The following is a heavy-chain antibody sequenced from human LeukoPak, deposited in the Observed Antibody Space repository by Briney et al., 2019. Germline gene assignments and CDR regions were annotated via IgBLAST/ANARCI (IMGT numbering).Heavy chain of an antibody. CDR3: ARPPGFSTSFWD. CDR1: GGSISGTSYY. CDR2: IHYSGRT. V-gene: IGHV4-39*01. J-gene: IGHJ4*02. Sequence: PSETLSLTCTVSGGSISGTSYYCGWLRQPPGKGPEWIGSIHYSGRTYYKPSLKSRVTISVDTSKNQFSLKLTSVTSADTAVYYCARPPGFSTSFWDWGQGTLVTVSS. D-gene: IGHD2-2*01.